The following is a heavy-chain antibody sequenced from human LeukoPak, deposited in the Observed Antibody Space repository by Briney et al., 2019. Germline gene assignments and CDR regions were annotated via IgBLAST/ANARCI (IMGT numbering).Heavy chain of an antibody. V-gene: IGHV4-59*01. CDR3: ARDHDYGDYRDAFDI. CDR2: IYYSGST. J-gene: IGHJ3*02. Sequence: PSETLSLTCTVSGGSISSYYWSWIRQPPGKGLEWIGYIYYSGSTNYNPSLKSRVTISVDTSKNQFSLKLSSVTAADTAVYYCARDHDYGDYRDAFDIRGQGTMVTVSS. D-gene: IGHD4-17*01. CDR1: GGSISSYY.